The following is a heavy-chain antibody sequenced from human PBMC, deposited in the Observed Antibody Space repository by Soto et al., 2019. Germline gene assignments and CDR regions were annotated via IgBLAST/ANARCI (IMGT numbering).Heavy chain of an antibody. CDR3: AREGYDYIWGSYPADY. CDR1: GFTFSSYG. CDR2: IWYDGSNK. V-gene: IGHV3-33*01. J-gene: IGHJ4*02. Sequence: QVQLVESGGGVVQPGRSLRLSCAASGFTFSSYGMHWVRQAPGKGLEWVAVIWYDGSNKYYADSVKGRFTISRDNSKNTLYLQMNSLRAEDTAVYYCAREGYDYIWGSYPADYWGQGTLVTVSS. D-gene: IGHD3-16*02.